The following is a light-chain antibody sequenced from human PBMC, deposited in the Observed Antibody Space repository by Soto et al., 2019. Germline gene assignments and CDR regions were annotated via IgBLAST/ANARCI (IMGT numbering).Light chain of an antibody. CDR3: QQYDDWPPLT. CDR2: DAS. J-gene: IGKJ4*01. V-gene: IGKV3-15*01. Sequence: ERVMTQSPATLSASPGDRVTLSCRASQSVSKKLVWYQQKPGQAPRLLIYDASTRAIGIPARFSGSGFGTEFTXTISSXQSEDFAVYYCQQYDDWPPLTFGGGTKVEIK. CDR1: QSVSKK.